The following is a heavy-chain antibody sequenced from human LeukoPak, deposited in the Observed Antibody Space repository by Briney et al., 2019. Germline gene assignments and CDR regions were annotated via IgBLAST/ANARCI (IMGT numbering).Heavy chain of an antibody. D-gene: IGHD2-2*01. Sequence: GGSLRLSCAASGFTSNNYAMTWVRQAPGKGLEWVSSISGGGGTTSYADSVKGRFTISRDKSKNTLYLQMDSLRAEDTAIYYCATSTDWSSLFDNWGQGTLVAVSS. V-gene: IGHV3-23*01. J-gene: IGHJ4*02. CDR2: ISGGGGTT. CDR3: ATSTDWSSLFDN. CDR1: GFTSNNYA.